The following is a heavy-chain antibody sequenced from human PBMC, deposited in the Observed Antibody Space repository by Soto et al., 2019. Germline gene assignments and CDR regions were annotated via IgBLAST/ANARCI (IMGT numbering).Heavy chain of an antibody. CDR3: AGGRNRVTIFGVVIRGYYYYGMDV. CDR2: ISGSGGST. J-gene: IGHJ6*02. D-gene: IGHD3-3*01. CDR1: GFTFSSYA. V-gene: IGHV3-23*01. Sequence: GGSLRLSCAASGFTFSSYAMSWVRQAPGKGLEWVSAISGSGGSTYYADSVKGRFTISRDNSKNTLYLQMNSLRAEDTAVYYCAGGRNRVTIFGVVIRGYYYYGMDVWGQGTTVTVSS.